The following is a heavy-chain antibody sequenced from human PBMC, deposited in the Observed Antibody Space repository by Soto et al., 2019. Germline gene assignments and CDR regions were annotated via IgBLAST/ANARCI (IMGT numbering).Heavy chain of an antibody. CDR2: IIPVFGTT. V-gene: IGHV1-69*01. D-gene: IGHD1-26*01. CDR3: AMGGSPYVWFNEF. Sequence: QERLVQSGAEVKKPGSSMKISCKASGGLFSSFAISWVRQAPGRGLEWMGGIIPVFGTTNYAQKFQDRVTITADESTNTAYMELSSLIYEDTAIYYCAMGGSPYVWFNEFWGQGALVTVTS. CDR1: GGLFSSFA. J-gene: IGHJ4*02.